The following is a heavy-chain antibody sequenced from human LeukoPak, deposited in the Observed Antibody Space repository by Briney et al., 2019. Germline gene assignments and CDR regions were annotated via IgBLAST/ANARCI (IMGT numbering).Heavy chain of an antibody. CDR3: ARGTHIVGARDAFDI. V-gene: IGHV1-69*13. CDR2: IIPILGTA. D-gene: IGHD1-26*01. Sequence: SVKVSCKASGGTFSSYAISWVRQAPGQGLEWMGGIIPILGTANYAQKFQGRVTITADESTSTAYMELSSLRSEDTAVYYCARGTHIVGARDAFDIWGQGTMVTVSS. J-gene: IGHJ3*02. CDR1: GGTFSSYA.